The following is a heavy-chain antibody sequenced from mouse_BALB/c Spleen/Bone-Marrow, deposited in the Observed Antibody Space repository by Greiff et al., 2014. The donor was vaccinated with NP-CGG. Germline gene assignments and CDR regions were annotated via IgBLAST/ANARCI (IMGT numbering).Heavy chain of an antibody. J-gene: IGHJ3*01. CDR1: GFNIKDTY. CDR3: AFYYYGSSLFAY. V-gene: IGHV14-3*02. CDR2: IDRANGXT. Sequence: EVQLQQSGAELVKPGASVKLSCTASGFNIKDTYMPWVKQRPEQGLEWIGRIDRANGXTXXXXXXXXKXTIXXDTSSNTAYLQLSSLTSEDTAVYYCAFYYYGSSLFAYWGQGTLVTVSA. D-gene: IGHD1-1*01.